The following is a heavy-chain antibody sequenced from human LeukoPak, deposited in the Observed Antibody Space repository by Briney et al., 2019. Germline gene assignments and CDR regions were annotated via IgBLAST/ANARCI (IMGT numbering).Heavy chain of an antibody. D-gene: IGHD6-19*01. CDR1: GGSISSSSYY. J-gene: IGHJ4*02. V-gene: IGHV4-39*01. CDR3: ARRGSGWPYYFDY. Sequence: PSETLSLTCTVSGGSISSSSYYWGWLRQPPGTGLEWFGSIYYSGSTYYNPSLKSRVTISVDTSKNQFSLKLSSVTAADTAVYYCARRGSGWPYYFDYWGQGTLVTVSS. CDR2: IYYSGST.